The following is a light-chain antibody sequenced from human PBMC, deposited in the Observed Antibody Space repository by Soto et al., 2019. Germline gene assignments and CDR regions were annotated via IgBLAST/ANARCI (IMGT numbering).Light chain of an antibody. Sequence: QSVLTQPPSASGSPGQPVTISCTGTSSDVGGSNYVSWYQQHPGKAPKLMICDGSNLPSGVSNRFSGSKSGNTASLTISGLQAEDGSDYYCSSYTASSTYVFGTGTKVTVL. CDR3: SSYTASSTYV. CDR1: SSDVGGSNY. CDR2: DGS. J-gene: IGLJ1*01. V-gene: IGLV2-14*03.